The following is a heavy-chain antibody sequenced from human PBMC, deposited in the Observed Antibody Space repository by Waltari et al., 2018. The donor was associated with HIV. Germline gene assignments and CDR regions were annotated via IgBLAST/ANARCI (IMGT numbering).Heavy chain of an antibody. V-gene: IGHV3-33*06. Sequence: QVYLMESGGGVVQPGGSLKLSCAAPGSTFRTYGMHWVRQAPGKGLEWVAVIWSDGYNKFYADSVRGRFTFSRDNSKYTLSLQMNSLRAEDTALYYCVKERGPFNGFDIWGQGTMVTVSS. CDR1: GSTFRTYG. J-gene: IGHJ3*02. CDR3: VKERGPFNGFDI. CDR2: IWSDGYNK. D-gene: IGHD3-16*01.